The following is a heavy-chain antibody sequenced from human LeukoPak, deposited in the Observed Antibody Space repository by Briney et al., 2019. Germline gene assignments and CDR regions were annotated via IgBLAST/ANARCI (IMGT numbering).Heavy chain of an antibody. CDR3: ARLPPAYYYDSSGYYIYYYYMDV. V-gene: IGHV4-34*01. CDR1: GGSFNGYY. D-gene: IGHD3-22*01. CDR2: INHSGST. Sequence: SETLSLTCAVYGGSFNGYYWSWIRQPPGKGLEWIGEINHSGSTNYNPSLKSRVTISVDTSKNQFSLKLSSVTAADTAVYYCARLPPAYYYDSSGYYIYYYYMDVWGKGTTVTISS. J-gene: IGHJ6*03.